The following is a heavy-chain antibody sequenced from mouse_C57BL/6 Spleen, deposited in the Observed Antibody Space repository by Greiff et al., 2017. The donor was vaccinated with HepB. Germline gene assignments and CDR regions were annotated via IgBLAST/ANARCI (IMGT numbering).Heavy chain of an antibody. Sequence: EVQGVESGGGLVKPGGSLKLSCAASGFTFSSYAMSWVRQTPEKRLEWVATISDGGSYTYYPDNVKGRFTISRDNAKNNLYLQMSHLKSEDTAMYYCARGGYDGYLWFAYWGQGTLVTVSA. CDR1: GFTFSSYA. V-gene: IGHV5-4*01. CDR3: ARGGYDGYLWFAY. CDR2: ISDGGSYT. D-gene: IGHD2-3*01. J-gene: IGHJ3*01.